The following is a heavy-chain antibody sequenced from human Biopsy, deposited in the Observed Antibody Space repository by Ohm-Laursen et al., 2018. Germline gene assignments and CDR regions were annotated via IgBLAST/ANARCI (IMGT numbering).Heavy chain of an antibody. CDR1: GFTLGHYS. CDR3: VRSFSSSGYFRCDAFDV. Sequence: SLRLSCAASGFTLGHYSVSWVRQAPGKGLEWVSYINVPSSYLYYAASVTGRFTISRDNAENSVVLQMNSLRAEDTAVYYCVRSFSSSGYFRCDAFDVWGQGTMVTVSS. J-gene: IGHJ3*01. D-gene: IGHD3-22*01. CDR2: INVPSSYL. V-gene: IGHV3-21*05.